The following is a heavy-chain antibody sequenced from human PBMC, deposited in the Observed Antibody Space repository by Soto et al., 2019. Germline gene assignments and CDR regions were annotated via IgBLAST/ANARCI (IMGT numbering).Heavy chain of an antibody. Sequence: SVKVSCKASGGTFSSYAISWVRQAPGQGLEWMGGIIPIFGTANYAQKFQGRVTITADESTSTAYMELSSLRSEDTAVYYCARDVGYYDSSGYDYWGQGTLVTVSS. CDR3: ARDVGYYDSSGYDY. V-gene: IGHV1-69*13. CDR2: IIPIFGTA. J-gene: IGHJ4*02. D-gene: IGHD3-22*01. CDR1: GGTFSSYA.